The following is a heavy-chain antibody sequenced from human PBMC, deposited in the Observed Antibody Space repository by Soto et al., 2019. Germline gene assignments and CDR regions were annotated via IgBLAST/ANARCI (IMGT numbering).Heavy chain of an antibody. CDR1: GFTFSNAW. CDR2: IKSKTDGGTT. J-gene: IGHJ5*02. V-gene: IGHV3-15*01. D-gene: IGHD3-3*01. Sequence: SLRLSCAASGFTFSNAWMSWVRQAPGKGLEWVCRIKSKTDGGTTDYAAPVKGRFTISRDDSKNTLYLQMNSLKTEDTAVYYCTTSGGRNYDFWSGSQNNWFDPWGQGTLVTVYS. CDR3: TTSGGRNYDFWSGSQNNWFDP.